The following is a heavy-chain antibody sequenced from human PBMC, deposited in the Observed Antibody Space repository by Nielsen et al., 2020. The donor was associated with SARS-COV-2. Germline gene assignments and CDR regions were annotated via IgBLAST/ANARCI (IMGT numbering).Heavy chain of an antibody. V-gene: IGHV3-21*01. J-gene: IGHJ6*02. CDR2: ISSSSSYI. D-gene: IGHD3-3*01. CDR1: GFTFSSYS. CDR3: ARDGILEWLFQSGHYYYGMDV. Sequence: GESLKISCAASGFTFSSYSMNWVRQAPGKGLEWVSSISSSSSYIYYADSVKGRFTISRDNAKNSLYLQMNSLRAEDTAVYYCARDGILEWLFQSGHYYYGMDVWGQGTTVTVSS.